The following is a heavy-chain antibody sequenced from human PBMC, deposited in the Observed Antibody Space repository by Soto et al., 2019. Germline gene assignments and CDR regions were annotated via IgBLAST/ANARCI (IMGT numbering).Heavy chain of an antibody. D-gene: IGHD3-10*01. CDR3: ARKVVRGVIIRLNWFDP. CDR2: INHSGST. Sequence: QVQLQQWGAGLLKPSETLSLTCAVYGGSFSGYYWSWIRQPRGKWLEWIGEINHSGSTNYNPSLKSRVTISGDTSKNQFSLKLSSVTAADTAVYYCARKVVRGVIIRLNWFDPWGQGTLVTVSS. V-gene: IGHV4-34*01. CDR1: GGSFSGYY. J-gene: IGHJ5*02.